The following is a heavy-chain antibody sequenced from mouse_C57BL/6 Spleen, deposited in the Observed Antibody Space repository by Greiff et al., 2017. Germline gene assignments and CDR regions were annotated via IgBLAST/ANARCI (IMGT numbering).Heavy chain of an antibody. CDR2: ISSGSSTI. CDR3: ARSYYGNPYYAMDY. CDR1: GFTFSDYG. J-gene: IGHJ4*01. D-gene: IGHD2-10*01. V-gene: IGHV5-17*01. Sequence: EVELMESGGGLVKPGGSLKLSCAASGFTFSDYGMHWVRQAPEKGLEWVAYISSGSSTIYYADTVKGRFTISRDNAKNTLFLQMTSLRSEDTAMYYCARSYYGNPYYAMDYWGQGTSVTVSS.